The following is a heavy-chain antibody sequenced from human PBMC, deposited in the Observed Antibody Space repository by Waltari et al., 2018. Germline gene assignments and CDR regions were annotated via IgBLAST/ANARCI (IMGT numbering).Heavy chain of an antibody. CDR1: GFTFSSHA. CDR2: ISYDGSNK. CDR3: ARAMVVTLDY. D-gene: IGHD2-21*02. J-gene: IGHJ4*02. V-gene: IGHV3-30-3*01. Sequence: QVQLVESGGGVVQPGRSLRLSCAAPGFTFSSHAMHWVRQAPGKGLEWVAVISYDGSNKYYADSVKGRFTISRDNSKNTLYLQMNSLRAEDTAVYYCARAMVVTLDYWGQGTLVTVSS.